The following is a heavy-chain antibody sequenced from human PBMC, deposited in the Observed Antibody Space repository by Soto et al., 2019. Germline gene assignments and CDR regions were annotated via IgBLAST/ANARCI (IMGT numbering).Heavy chain of an antibody. J-gene: IGHJ6*03. CDR2: ISGSGGST. Sequence: GGSLRLSCAASGFTFSSYAMSWVRQAPGKGLEWVSAISGSGGSTYYADSVKGRFTISRDNSKNTLYLQMNSLRAEDTAVYYCAKDHSRSWGVYYYYYMDVWGKGTTVTVSS. CDR3: AKDHSRSWGVYYYYYMDV. CDR1: GFTFSSYA. V-gene: IGHV3-23*01. D-gene: IGHD6-13*01.